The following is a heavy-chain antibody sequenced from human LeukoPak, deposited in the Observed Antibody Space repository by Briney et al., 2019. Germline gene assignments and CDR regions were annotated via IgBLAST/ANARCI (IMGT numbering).Heavy chain of an antibody. Sequence: ASVKVSCKASGYTFTGYYMHWVRQAPGQGLEWMGRINPNSGGTNYAQEFQGRVTMTRDTSISTAHMELSRLRSDDTAVYYCARDRTLYSSGWQLDYWGQGTLVTVSS. D-gene: IGHD6-19*01. CDR3: ARDRTLYSSGWQLDY. CDR1: GYTFTGYY. J-gene: IGHJ4*02. V-gene: IGHV1-2*06. CDR2: INPNSGGT.